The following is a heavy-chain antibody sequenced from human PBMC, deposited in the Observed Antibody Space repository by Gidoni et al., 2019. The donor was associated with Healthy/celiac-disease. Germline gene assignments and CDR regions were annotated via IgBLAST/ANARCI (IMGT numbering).Heavy chain of an antibody. J-gene: IGHJ4*02. CDR3: AKYKTICGVVPYFDY. CDR1: GFTFSSYS. Sequence: QLQPVVSGGGVVQPGGSLSLSCAASGFTFSSYSMHWVRQAPGKGLECVAVISYDGSNKYYADSVKGRFTISRDKSKNTLYLQMNSLRAEDTAVYYCAKYKTICGVVPYFDYWGQGTLVTVSS. CDR2: ISYDGSNK. V-gene: IGHV3-30*18. D-gene: IGHD3-3*01.